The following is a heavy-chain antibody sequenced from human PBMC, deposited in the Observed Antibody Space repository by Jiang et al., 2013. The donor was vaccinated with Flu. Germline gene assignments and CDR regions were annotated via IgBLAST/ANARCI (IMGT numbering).Heavy chain of an antibody. V-gene: IGHV4-4*02. Sequence: GPGLVKPSGTLSLTCAVSGVSISDTNWWSWVRQPPGKGLDWIGEVSQSGTTNYNPSLKRRVSISVDKSKNQLSLILKSVTAADTAVYFCARHSGGYYENFFDYWGQGSRV. CDR1: GVSISDTNW. J-gene: IGHJ4*02. CDR2: VSQSGTT. D-gene: IGHD3-22*01. CDR3: ARHSGGYYENFFDY.